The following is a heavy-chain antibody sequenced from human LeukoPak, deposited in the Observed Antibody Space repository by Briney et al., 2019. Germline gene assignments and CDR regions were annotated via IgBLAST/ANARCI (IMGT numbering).Heavy chain of an antibody. CDR2: ISGSSSYI. Sequence: PGGSLRLSCAASGFTFSSYSMNWVRQAPGKGLEWVSSISGSSSYIYYADSVKGRFTISRDNAKNSLYLQMNSLRAEDTAVYYCARDPDSSGYYDFWGQGTLVTVSS. CDR1: GFTFSSYS. CDR3: ARDPDSSGYYDF. V-gene: IGHV3-21*01. D-gene: IGHD3-22*01. J-gene: IGHJ4*02.